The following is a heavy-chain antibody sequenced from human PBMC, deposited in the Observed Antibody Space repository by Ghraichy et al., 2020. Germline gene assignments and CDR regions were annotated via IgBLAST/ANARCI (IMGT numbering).Heavy chain of an antibody. CDR1: GFSVTSNH. CDR2: VHSGVST. D-gene: IGHD3-16*01. CDR3: ARGGYYYPMDV. Sequence: GGSLRLSCGASGFSVTSNHMSWVRQAPGKGLEWVSLVHSGVSTDYADSVKGRFTISRDNSRNTLHLQMNSLRAEDTAVYYCARGGYYYPMDVWGQGTTVTVSS. V-gene: IGHV3-53*01. J-gene: IGHJ6*02.